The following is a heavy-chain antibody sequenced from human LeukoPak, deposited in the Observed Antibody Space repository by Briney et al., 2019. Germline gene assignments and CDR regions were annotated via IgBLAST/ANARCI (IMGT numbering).Heavy chain of an antibody. V-gene: IGHV1-18*01. CDR2: ISAYDGNA. D-gene: IGHD3-3*01. Sequence: GASVKVSCKASGYTFTSYGISWVRQAPGQGLEWMGWISAYDGNANYAQKLQGRVTMTTDTSTSTAYMELRSLRSDDTAVYYCARDPSNTSGYQIYFDYWGQGTLVTVSS. CDR1: GYTFTSYG. J-gene: IGHJ4*02. CDR3: ARDPSNTSGYQIYFDY.